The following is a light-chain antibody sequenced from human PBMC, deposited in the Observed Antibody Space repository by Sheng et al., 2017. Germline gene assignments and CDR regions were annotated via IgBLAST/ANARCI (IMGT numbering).Light chain of an antibody. CDR1: QSVATY. J-gene: IGKJ3*01. Sequence: DIQMTQSPSSLSASVGDIVTITCRASQSVATYLNWYQQKPGEAPKLLVYAASNLHSAVPSRFRASGSGTIFTLTISSLQPEDFATYYCQQSYNSVTFGRGTKVDV. CDR2: AAS. V-gene: IGKV1-39*01. CDR3: QQSYNSVT.